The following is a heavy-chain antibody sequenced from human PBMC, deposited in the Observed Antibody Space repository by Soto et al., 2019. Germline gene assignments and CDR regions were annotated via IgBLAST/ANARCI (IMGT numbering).Heavy chain of an antibody. CDR2: ISAYNGNT. V-gene: IGHV1-18*01. CDR1: CYTFTSYG. D-gene: IGHD1-1*01. J-gene: IGHJ5*02. Sequence: ASVTVSCKASCYTFTSYGISWVRQAPGQGLEWMGWISAYNGNTNYAQKLQGRVTMTTDTSTSTAYMELNSLTSEDTAVYYCARDQSWHDLVWWFDPWGQGTLVTVSS. CDR3: ARDQSWHDLVWWFDP.